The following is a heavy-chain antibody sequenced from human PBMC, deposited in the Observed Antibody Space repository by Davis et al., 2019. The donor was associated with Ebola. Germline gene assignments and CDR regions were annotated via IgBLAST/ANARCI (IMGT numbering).Heavy chain of an antibody. J-gene: IGHJ4*02. CDR2: INRDGGTT. Sequence: HTGGSLRLSCVASGFTFRNYWLHWVRQAPGKGLTWVSTINRDGGTTTYADSVKGRFTISRDNAKNTLYLQMNTLRAEDTAVYYCAITSLRWGQGTRVTVSS. V-gene: IGHV3-74*03. CDR3: AITSLR. CDR1: GFTFRNYW. D-gene: IGHD4-17*01.